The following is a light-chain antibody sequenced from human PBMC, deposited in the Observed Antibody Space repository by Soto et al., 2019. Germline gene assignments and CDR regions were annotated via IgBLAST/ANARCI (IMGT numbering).Light chain of an antibody. Sequence: DIQMTQSPSTLSASVGDRVTITCRASQSISSWLAWYQQKPGKAPKLLIYKASSLESGVPSRFSGSGSGTEFTLTISGLQPDDFATYFCQQYNSYSPITFGQVTRLDIK. CDR3: QQYNSYSPIT. CDR1: QSISSW. CDR2: KAS. J-gene: IGKJ5*01. V-gene: IGKV1-5*03.